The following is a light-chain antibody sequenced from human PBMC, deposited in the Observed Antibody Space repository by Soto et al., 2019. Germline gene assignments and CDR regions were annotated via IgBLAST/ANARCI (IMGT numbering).Light chain of an antibody. J-gene: IGLJ2*01. CDR2: EVT. Sequence: QSALTQPPSASGSPGPSVALSCAGTSSDVGGYNYVSWYQQYPGKAPRLIIYEVTKRPSGVPDRFSGSKSGNTASLTVSGLQAEDEADYYCGSYGGSANLIFGGGTKLTVL. V-gene: IGLV2-8*01. CDR1: SSDVGGYNY. CDR3: GSYGGSANLI.